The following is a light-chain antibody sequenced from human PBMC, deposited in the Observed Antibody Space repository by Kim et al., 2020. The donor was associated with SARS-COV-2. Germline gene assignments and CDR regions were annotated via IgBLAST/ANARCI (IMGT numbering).Light chain of an antibody. CDR2: DTS. Sequence: ASVGDRVTITCRSSHSISNYLNWYQQKPGKAPNLLISDTSTLQSGVPSRFSGSGSGTDFTLTISSLQPEDFATYYCQQRYSTPRTFGQGTKVDIK. V-gene: IGKV1-39*01. J-gene: IGKJ1*01. CDR3: QQRYSTPRT. CDR1: HSISNY.